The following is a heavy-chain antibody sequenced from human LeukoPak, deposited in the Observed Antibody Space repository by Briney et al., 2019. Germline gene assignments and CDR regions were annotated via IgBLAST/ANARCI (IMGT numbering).Heavy chain of an antibody. Sequence: PGGSLRLSCAASGFTVSSNYMSWVRQAPGEGLEWVSIIYSGGSTYYADSVKGRFTISRDNSKNTLYLQMNSLRAEDTAVYYCAKRGDTVMASKFCFDYWGPGTLVTVSS. V-gene: IGHV3-53*05. CDR2: IYSGGST. J-gene: IGHJ4*02. CDR1: GFTVSSNY. D-gene: IGHD5-18*01. CDR3: AKRGDTVMASKFCFDY.